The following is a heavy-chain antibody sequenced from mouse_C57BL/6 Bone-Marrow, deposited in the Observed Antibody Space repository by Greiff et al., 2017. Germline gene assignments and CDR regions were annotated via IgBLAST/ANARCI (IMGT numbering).Heavy chain of an antibody. CDR1: GYTFTGYW. CDR2: ILPGSGST. Sequence: QVQLQQSGAELMKPGASVKLSCKATGYTFTGYWIEWVKQRPGHGLEWIGEILPGSGSTNYNEKFKGKATFTAYKSSNTAYMQLSSLSTEDSTIYYCATGNYRWACFAYWGQGTLVTVSA. J-gene: IGHJ3*01. D-gene: IGHD2-1*01. CDR3: ATGNYRWACFAY. V-gene: IGHV1-9*01.